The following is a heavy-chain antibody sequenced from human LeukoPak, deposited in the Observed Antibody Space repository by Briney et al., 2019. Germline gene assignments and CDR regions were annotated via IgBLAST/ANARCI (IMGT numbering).Heavy chain of an antibody. CDR1: GFSVSNTY. Sequence: GGSLRLSCAASGFSVSNTYMSWVRQAPGKGLGWVSIIYSGGNTYYADSVKGRFTISRDNSKNTLYLQMNRLRPEDTAVYYCARGTVTAPDYWGQGTLVTVSS. CDR3: ARGTVTAPDY. CDR2: IYSGGNT. J-gene: IGHJ4*02. V-gene: IGHV3-53*01. D-gene: IGHD2-21*02.